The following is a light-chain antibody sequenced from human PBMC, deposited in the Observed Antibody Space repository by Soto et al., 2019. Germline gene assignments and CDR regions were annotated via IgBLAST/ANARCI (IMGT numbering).Light chain of an antibody. CDR2: EVG. CDR3: NSYTSVTTLGV. CDR1: SSDVGGYNY. Sequence: QSALTQPASVSGSPGQSITISCTGTSSDVGGYNYVSGYQHHPGQAPKLLIYEVGNRPSGVSSRFSGSKSGNTASLTISGRQAEDEADYYCNSYTSVTTLGVFGTGTKLTVL. V-gene: IGLV2-14*01. J-gene: IGLJ1*01.